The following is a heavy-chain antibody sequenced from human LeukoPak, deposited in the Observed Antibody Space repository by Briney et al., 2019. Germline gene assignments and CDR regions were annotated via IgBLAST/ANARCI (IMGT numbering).Heavy chain of an antibody. J-gene: IGHJ5*02. CDR2: IYTSGST. Sequence: SETLSLTCTVSGGSISSGNYYWTWIRQPAGKGLELIGRIYTSGSTSYNPSLKSRVTISVDTSRNQFSLKLSSVTAADTAVYYCARGIIVGATWGENDNWFDPWGQGTLVTVSS. CDR1: GGSISSGNYY. D-gene: IGHD1-26*01. CDR3: ARGIIVGATWGENDNWFDP. V-gene: IGHV4-61*02.